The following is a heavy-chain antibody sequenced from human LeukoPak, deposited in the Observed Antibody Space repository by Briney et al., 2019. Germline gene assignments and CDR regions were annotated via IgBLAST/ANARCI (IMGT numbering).Heavy chain of an antibody. J-gene: IGHJ6*03. D-gene: IGHD2-2*01. Sequence: ASVKVSCKASGYTFTSYDINWVRQATGQGLEWMGWMNPNSGNTGYAQKFQGRVTITRNTSISTAYMELSSLRSEDTAVYYCARLGCSSTSCYHYYYYFMDVWGKGTTVTVSS. CDR1: GYTFTSYD. CDR3: ARLGCSSTSCYHYYYYFMDV. CDR2: MNPNSGNT. V-gene: IGHV1-8*03.